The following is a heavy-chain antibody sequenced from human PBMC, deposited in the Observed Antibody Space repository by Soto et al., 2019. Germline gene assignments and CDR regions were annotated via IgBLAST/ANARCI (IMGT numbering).Heavy chain of an antibody. Sequence: KPSETLSLTCAVYGGSFSGYYWSWIRQPPGKGLEWIGEINHSGSTNYNPSLKSRVTISVDTSKNQFSLKLSSVTAADTAVYYCARAATSDILTGTDYWGQGTLVTVSS. CDR1: GGSFSGYY. CDR3: ARAATSDILTGTDY. CDR2: INHSGST. D-gene: IGHD3-9*01. V-gene: IGHV4-34*01. J-gene: IGHJ4*02.